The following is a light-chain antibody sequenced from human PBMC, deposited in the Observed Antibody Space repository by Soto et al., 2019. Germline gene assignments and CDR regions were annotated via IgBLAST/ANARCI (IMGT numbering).Light chain of an antibody. CDR2: GNS. CDR3: QSYDSSLV. V-gene: IGLV1-40*01. Sequence: QSLLTQPPSVSGAPGQRVTISCTGSSSNIGAGYDVHWYQQLPGTAPKLLIYGNSNRPSGVPDRFSGSKSGTSASLAITGLQAEDEADYYCQSYDSSLVFGGGTQLTVL. CDR1: SSNIGAGYD. J-gene: IGLJ2*01.